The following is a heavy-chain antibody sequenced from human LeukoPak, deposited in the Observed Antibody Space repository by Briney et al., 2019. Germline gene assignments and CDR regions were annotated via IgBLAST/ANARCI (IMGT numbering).Heavy chain of an antibody. Sequence: PGGSLRLSCAVSGFSVSGYWITWVRQAPGKGLEWVANIKQDGSEKNYVDSVKGRFTTSRDNAENSLFLQMNSLRDEDTAMYYCARDTSGYDTTTYFDSWGQGALVTVSS. CDR1: GFSVSGYW. D-gene: IGHD3-22*01. CDR2: IKQDGSEK. CDR3: ARDTSGYDTTTYFDS. V-gene: IGHV3-7*01. J-gene: IGHJ4*02.